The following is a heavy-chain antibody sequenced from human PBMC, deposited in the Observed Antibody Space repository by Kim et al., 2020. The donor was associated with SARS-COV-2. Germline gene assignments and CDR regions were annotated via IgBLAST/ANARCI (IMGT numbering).Heavy chain of an antibody. J-gene: IGHJ4*02. V-gene: IGHV3-21*01. Sequence: SAKGRFTISRANAKNSLYLQMNSLRAEDTAVYYCAREPGVEGYSSGWPDYWGQGTLVTVSS. CDR3: AREPGVEGYSSGWPDY. D-gene: IGHD6-19*01.